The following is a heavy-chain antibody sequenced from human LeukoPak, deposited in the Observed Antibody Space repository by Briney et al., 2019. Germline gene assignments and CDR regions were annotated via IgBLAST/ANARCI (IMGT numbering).Heavy chain of an antibody. CDR1: GYAFIDYY. CDR3: ARGAGISGTNWVRLDYFDF. Sequence: ASVKVSCXTSGYAFIDYYIHWVRQAPGQGLEWMARINPNSGDTTHAQKFQARVTMTRDKSINTAYVGLTSLTSDDRAVYYCARGAGISGTNWVRLDYFDFWGQGTLVTVSS. D-gene: IGHD1-7*01. J-gene: IGHJ4*02. V-gene: IGHV1-2*06. CDR2: INPNSGDT.